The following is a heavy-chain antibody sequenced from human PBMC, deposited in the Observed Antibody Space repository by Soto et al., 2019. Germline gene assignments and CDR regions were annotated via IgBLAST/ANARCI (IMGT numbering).Heavy chain of an antibody. D-gene: IGHD3-3*01. CDR3: ARGRHNYDFWSGYYTYNWFDP. CDR2: IIPIFGTA. V-gene: IGHV1-69*01. J-gene: IGHJ5*02. Sequence: QVQLVQSGAEVKKPGSSVKVSCKASGCTFSSYAISWVRQAPGQGLEWMGGIIPIFGTANYAQKFQGRVPLTADESTSTAYRELSSLRSEDTAVYYCARGRHNYDFWSGYYTYNWFDPWGQGTLVTVSS. CDR1: GCTFSSYA.